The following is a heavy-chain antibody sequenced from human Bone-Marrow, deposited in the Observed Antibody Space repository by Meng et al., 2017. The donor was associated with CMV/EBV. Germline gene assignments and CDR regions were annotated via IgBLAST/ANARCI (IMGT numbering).Heavy chain of an antibody. CDR3: ARLGGDVDY. J-gene: IGHJ4*02. Sequence: CANSGDSVSSKRAAWNWIRQSPSRGLEWLGRTYYRSKWNNEYAVSVKSRIIITPDTSKNQFSLQLNSVTPEDTAVYYCARLGGDVDYWGQGTLVTVSS. D-gene: IGHD3-16*01. CDR1: GDSVSSKRAA. V-gene: IGHV6-1*01. CDR2: TYYRSKWNN.